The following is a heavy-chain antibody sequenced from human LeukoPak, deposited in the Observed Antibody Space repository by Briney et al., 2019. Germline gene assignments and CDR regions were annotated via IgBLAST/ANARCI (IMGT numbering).Heavy chain of an antibody. Sequence: GSSVKVSCKASGGTFSSYATSWVRQAPGQGLEWMGGIIPIFVTANYAQKFQGRVTITTDESTSTAYMELSSLRSEDTAVYYCARGGGGLAYCGGDCQGAFDIWGQGTMVTVSS. V-gene: IGHV1-69*05. CDR3: ARGGGGLAYCGGDCQGAFDI. CDR1: GGTFSSYA. J-gene: IGHJ3*02. CDR2: IIPIFVTA. D-gene: IGHD2-21*02.